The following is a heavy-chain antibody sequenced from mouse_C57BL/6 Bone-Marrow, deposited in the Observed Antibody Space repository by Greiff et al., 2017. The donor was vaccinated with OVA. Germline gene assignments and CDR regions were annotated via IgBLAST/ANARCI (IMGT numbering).Heavy chain of an antibody. CDR1: GYTFTSYG. CDR2: IYPRSGNT. J-gene: IGHJ1*03. Sequence: VQLQQSGAELARPGASVKLSCKASGYTFTSYGISWVKQRTGQGLEWIGEIYPRSGNTYYNEKFKGKATLTADKSSSTAYMKLRSLTSEDSAVYFCARYYGSSLYWYFDVWGTGTTVTVAS. V-gene: IGHV1-81*01. CDR3: ARYYGSSLYWYFDV. D-gene: IGHD1-1*01.